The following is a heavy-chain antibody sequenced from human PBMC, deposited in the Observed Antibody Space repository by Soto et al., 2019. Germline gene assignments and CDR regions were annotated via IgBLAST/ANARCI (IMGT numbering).Heavy chain of an antibody. CDR2: LNAGTGNT. J-gene: IGHJ4*02. D-gene: IGHD1-26*01. CDR3: ARDRYWAKDY. V-gene: IGHV1-3*01. Sequence: QVQLVQSGAEVKKPGASVKVSCKASGYTITSYALHWVRQAPGHSLEWMGWLNAGTGNTQYSQKFQGRVTITKDTSASTVYRELTSLTFEDPAVFYCARDRYWAKDYWGKGTLVTVSS. CDR1: GYTITSYA.